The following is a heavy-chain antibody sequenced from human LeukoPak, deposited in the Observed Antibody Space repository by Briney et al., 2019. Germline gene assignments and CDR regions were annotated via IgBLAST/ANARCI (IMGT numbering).Heavy chain of an antibody. J-gene: IGHJ6*02. CDR3: AKSQYSSGWLDNYYYYGMDV. CDR1: GFTFSSYW. D-gene: IGHD6-19*01. Sequence: GGSLRLSCAASGFTFSSYWMSWVRQAPGKGLEWVASIKEDGSEKYYVDSVKGRFTISRDNTKNSLCLQMNSLRAEDTAVYYCAKSQYSSGWLDNYYYYGMDVWGQGTTVTVSS. V-gene: IGHV3-7*01. CDR2: IKEDGSEK.